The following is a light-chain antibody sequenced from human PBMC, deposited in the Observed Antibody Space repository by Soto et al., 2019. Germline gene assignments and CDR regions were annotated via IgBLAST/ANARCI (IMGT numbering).Light chain of an antibody. Sequence: QSVLTQPASVSGSPGQSITISCTGTSSDVGGYNYVSWYQQHPGKAPKLMIYDVRNRPSGVSNRFSGSKSVNTVSLTISGLQAEDEADCYCSSYTTISTYVFGTGTKVTVL. J-gene: IGLJ1*01. CDR3: SSYTTISTYV. V-gene: IGLV2-14*01. CDR1: SSDVGGYNY. CDR2: DVR.